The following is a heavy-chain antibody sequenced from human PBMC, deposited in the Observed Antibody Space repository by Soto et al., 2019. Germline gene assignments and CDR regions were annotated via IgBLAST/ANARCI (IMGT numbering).Heavy chain of an antibody. J-gene: IGHJ5*02. Sequence: EVQLLESGGTLVQPGGSLRLSCAASGFTFSSYAMSWVRQAPGKGLEWVSAISGSGITTYYTDAVKGRFTISGDNSKNTLTLQMNSLRADDTAVYYCAKDQGFDPWGQGTLVTVSS. CDR2: ISGSGITT. V-gene: IGHV3-23*01. CDR3: AKDQGFDP. CDR1: GFTFSSYA.